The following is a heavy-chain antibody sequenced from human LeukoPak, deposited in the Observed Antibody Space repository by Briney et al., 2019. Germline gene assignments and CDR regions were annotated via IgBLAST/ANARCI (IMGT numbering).Heavy chain of an antibody. CDR3: ARVLDITGTIFDAFDI. CDR2: ISGGSTTYM. V-gene: IGHV3-21*01. J-gene: IGHJ3*02. Sequence: TGGSLRLSCAASGFTFSTYKMNWVRQAPGKGLEWVSSISGGSTTYMYCADSLKGRFTISRDNAKNSLYLQMDSLRAEDTAVYYCARVLDITGTIFDAFDIWGQGTMVTVSS. CDR1: GFTFSTYK. D-gene: IGHD1-20*01.